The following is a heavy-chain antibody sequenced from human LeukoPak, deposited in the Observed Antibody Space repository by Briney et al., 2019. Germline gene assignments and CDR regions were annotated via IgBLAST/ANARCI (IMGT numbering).Heavy chain of an antibody. Sequence: GGSLRLSCAASGFTFSSYAMHWVRQAPGKGLEWVAVISYDGSNKYYADSVKGRFTISRDNSKNTLYLQMNSLRAEDTAVYYCVRGEDDYVWGSYRFDYWGQGTLVTVSS. CDR1: GFTFSSYA. J-gene: IGHJ4*02. D-gene: IGHD3-16*02. CDR2: ISYDGSNK. CDR3: VRGEDDYVWGSYRFDY. V-gene: IGHV3-30*04.